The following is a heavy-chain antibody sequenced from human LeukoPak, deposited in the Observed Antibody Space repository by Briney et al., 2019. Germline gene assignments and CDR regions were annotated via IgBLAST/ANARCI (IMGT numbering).Heavy chain of an antibody. V-gene: IGHV4-39*01. D-gene: IGHD3/OR15-3a*01. CDR1: GGSFSNYY. CDR2: IYYSGNT. J-gene: IGHJ4*02. CDR3: ARQTGSGLFILP. Sequence: SETLSLTCAVYGGSFSNYYWSWIRQPPGKGLEWIGSIYYSGNTYYNASLKSQVSISIDTSKNQFSLRLTSVTAADTAVYYCARQTGSGLFILPGGQGTLVTVSS.